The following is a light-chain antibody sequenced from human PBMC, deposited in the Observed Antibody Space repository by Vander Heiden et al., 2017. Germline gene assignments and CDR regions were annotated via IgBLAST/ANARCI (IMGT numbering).Light chain of an antibody. Sequence: SYDLTQPLSVSVALSQTASITCGGHKHEDKNGHWYRQRQGQAPMMVIYRDSSRPSGNPERFSGSNSGNTATLIISGAQTEDEADYYCTVWDSGSLLFGGGTKLTVL. CDR3: TVWDSGSLL. J-gene: IGLJ2*01. V-gene: IGLV3-9*01. CDR2: RDS. CDR1: KHEDKN.